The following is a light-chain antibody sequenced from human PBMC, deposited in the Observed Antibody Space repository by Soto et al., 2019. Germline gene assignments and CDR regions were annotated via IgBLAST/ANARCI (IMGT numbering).Light chain of an antibody. J-gene: IGKJ4*01. CDR3: QHYDNLLLT. CDR1: QDINTY. V-gene: IGKV1-33*01. CDR2: DAS. Sequence: DIQMTQSPSSLSASVGDRVTITCQASQDINTYLNWYQQKPGKAPNLLIYDASNLETGVPSRFSGGGSGTDFTFPVTSLQPEDIATYFCQHYDNLLLTFGGGTKVEL.